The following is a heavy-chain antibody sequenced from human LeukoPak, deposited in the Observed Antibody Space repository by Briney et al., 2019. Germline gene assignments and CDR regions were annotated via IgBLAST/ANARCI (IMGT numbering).Heavy chain of an antibody. V-gene: IGHV4-34*01. CDR3: ARGLRKVVRGASFHWFDP. Sequence: SETLSLTCAVYGGSFSGYYWSWIRQPPGKGLEWIGEINHSGSTNYNPSLKSRVTISVDTYKNQFSLKLSSVTAADTAVYYCARGLRKVVRGASFHWFDPWGQGTLVTVSS. J-gene: IGHJ5*02. CDR1: GGSFSGYY. D-gene: IGHD3-10*01. CDR2: INHSGST.